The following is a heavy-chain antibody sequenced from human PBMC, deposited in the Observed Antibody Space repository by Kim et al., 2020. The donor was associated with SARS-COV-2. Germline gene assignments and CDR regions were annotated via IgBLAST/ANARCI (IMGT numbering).Heavy chain of an antibody. D-gene: IGHD2-2*01. CDR1: GYTFTSYG. Sequence: ASVKVSCKASGYTFTSYGISWVRQAPGQGLEWMGWISAYNGNTNYAQKLQGRVTMTTDTSTSTAYMELRSLRSDDTAVYYCAREGGRYCSSTSCYELDYWGQGTLVTVSS. J-gene: IGHJ4*02. CDR3: AREGGRYCSSTSCYELDY. CDR2: ISAYNGNT. V-gene: IGHV1-18*04.